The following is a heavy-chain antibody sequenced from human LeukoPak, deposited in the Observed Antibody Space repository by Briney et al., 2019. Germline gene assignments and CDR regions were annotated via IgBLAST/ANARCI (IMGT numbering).Heavy chain of an antibody. Sequence: PGRSLRLSCAASGFTFSNSAMHWVRQAPGKGLEWVAVISFDGTNKYYADSVKGRFTTSRHNSNNTLDLQMNSLRTEDTAMYYCARSYNSAWLDYWGQGTLVTVSS. V-gene: IGHV3-30-3*01. CDR1: GFTFSNSA. CDR3: ARSYNSAWLDY. J-gene: IGHJ4*02. D-gene: IGHD6-19*01. CDR2: ISFDGTNK.